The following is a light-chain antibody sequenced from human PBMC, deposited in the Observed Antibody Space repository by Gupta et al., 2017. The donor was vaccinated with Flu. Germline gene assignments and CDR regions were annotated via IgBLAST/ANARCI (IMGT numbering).Light chain of an antibody. CDR3: QQYYSYPRT. CDR1: QGISSY. J-gene: IGKJ1*01. CDR2: AAS. Sequence: GDSVTIPCRASQGISSYFAWYQQKPGKAPKLLIYAASTLQSGVPSRFSGSGSGTDFTLTISCLQSEDFATYYCQQYYSYPRTFGQGTKVEIK. V-gene: IGKV1-8*01.